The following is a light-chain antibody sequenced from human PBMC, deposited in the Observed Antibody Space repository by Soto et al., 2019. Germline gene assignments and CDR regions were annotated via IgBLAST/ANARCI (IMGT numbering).Light chain of an antibody. V-gene: IGLV2-14*01. CDR2: DVS. J-gene: IGLJ1*01. CDR3: TSYTSDSTYG. CDR1: STDVGRYNY. Sequence: LTKVASVSGLPGQSITISCTRTSTDVGRYNYVSWYQQHPGKAPKLMVYDVSNRPSWVSNRFSGSKSGITASLTISGLQAEDEADYYCTSYTSDSTYGFGTGTKVTVL.